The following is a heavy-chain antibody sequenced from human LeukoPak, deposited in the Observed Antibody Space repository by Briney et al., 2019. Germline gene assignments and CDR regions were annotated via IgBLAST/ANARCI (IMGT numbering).Heavy chain of an antibody. CDR1: GFTFCSYW. Sequence: GGSLRLSCAASGFTFCSYWMHWVRQAPGKGLVWVSRINSDGSSTSYADSVKGRFTISRDNAKNTLYLQMNSLRAEDTAVYYCARMFRSSWYIDYWGQGTLVTVSS. J-gene: IGHJ4*02. CDR2: INSDGSST. CDR3: ARMFRSSWYIDY. V-gene: IGHV3-74*01. D-gene: IGHD6-13*01.